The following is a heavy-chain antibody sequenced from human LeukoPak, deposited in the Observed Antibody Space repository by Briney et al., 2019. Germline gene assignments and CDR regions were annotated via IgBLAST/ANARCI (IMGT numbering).Heavy chain of an antibody. D-gene: IGHD3-22*01. CDR2: MNPNSGNT. Sequence: ASVKVSCKASGGTFSSYAINWVRQATGQGLEWMGWMNPNSGNTGYAQKFQGRVTITRNTSISTAYMELSSLRSEDTAVYYCARGQHYDSSGHDYWGQGTLVTVSS. V-gene: IGHV1-8*03. J-gene: IGHJ4*02. CDR3: ARGQHYDSSGHDY. CDR1: GGTFSSYA.